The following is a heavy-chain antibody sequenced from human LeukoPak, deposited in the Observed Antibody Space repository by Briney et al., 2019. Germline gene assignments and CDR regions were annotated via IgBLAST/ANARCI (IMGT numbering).Heavy chain of an antibody. CDR1: GFTFSSYA. J-gene: IGHJ4*02. CDR3: AKDRKAAVAGTLFDY. Sequence: GGSLRLSCAASGFTFSSYAMSWVRQAPGKGLELVSAISGSGGSTYYADSVKGRFTISRDNSKNTLYLQMNSLRAEDTAVYYCAKDRKAAVAGTLFDYWGQGTLVTVSS. V-gene: IGHV3-23*01. D-gene: IGHD6-19*01. CDR2: ISGSGGST.